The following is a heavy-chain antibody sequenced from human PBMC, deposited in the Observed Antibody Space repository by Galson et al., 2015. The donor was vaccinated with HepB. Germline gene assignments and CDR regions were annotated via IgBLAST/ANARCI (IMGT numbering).Heavy chain of an antibody. Sequence: SVKVSCKASGGTFSSYAISWVRQAPGQELEWMGWISACNGNTNYAQKLQGRVTMTTDTSTSTAYMELRSLRSDDTAVYYCARVGTYYMDVWGKGTTVTVSS. J-gene: IGHJ6*03. CDR2: ISACNGNT. V-gene: IGHV1-18*01. CDR3: ARVGTYYMDV. CDR1: GGTFSSYA.